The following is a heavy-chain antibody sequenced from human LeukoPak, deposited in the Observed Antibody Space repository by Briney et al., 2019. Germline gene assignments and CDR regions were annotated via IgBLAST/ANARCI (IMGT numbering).Heavy chain of an antibody. D-gene: IGHD2-2*01. CDR1: GGTFSSYA. CDR2: IIPIFGTA. CDR3: ARDRGVPASPPEIYYYYYIDV. Sequence: TVKVSCKASGGTFSSYAISWVRQAPGQGLEWMGGIIPIFGTANYAQKFQGRVTITADESTSTAYMELSSLRSEDTAVYYCARDRGVPASPPEIYYYYYIDVWGKGTTVTVSS. V-gene: IGHV1-69*13. J-gene: IGHJ6*03.